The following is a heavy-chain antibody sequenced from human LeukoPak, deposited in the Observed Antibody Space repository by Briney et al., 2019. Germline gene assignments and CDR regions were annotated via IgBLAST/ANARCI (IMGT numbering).Heavy chain of an antibody. Sequence: GGSLRLSCAASGFSFSHYAMNWVRQAPGKGLEWVSAISSSSTYIQYADSVKGRFTISRDDAKNSLYLQLDSLRVEDTAVYYCVSVSVRAWFDSWGQGTLVTVSS. CDR3: VSVSVRAWFDS. V-gene: IGHV3-21*01. D-gene: IGHD3-16*02. CDR2: ISSSSTYI. CDR1: GFSFSHYA. J-gene: IGHJ5*01.